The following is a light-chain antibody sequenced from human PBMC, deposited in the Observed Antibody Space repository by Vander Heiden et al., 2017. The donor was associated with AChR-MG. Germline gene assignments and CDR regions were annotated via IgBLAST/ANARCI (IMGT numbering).Light chain of an antibody. V-gene: IGLV2-14*01. CDR2: EVN. CDR1: SSDIGGYNY. Sequence: QSALTQPASVSGSPGQSITISCTGTSSDIGGYNYVSWYQQHPGKAPKLIIYEVNNRPSGVSSRFSGSKSGNTASLTISGLQADDEADYYCTSYTSGNTLAFGGGTKLTVL. J-gene: IGLJ2*01. CDR3: TSYTSGNTLA.